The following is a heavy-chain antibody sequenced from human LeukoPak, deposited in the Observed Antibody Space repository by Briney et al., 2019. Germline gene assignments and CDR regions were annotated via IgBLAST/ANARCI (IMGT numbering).Heavy chain of an antibody. Sequence: PGGSLRLPCAASGFTFSSYAMSWVRQAPGKGLEWVSAISGSGGSTYYADSVKGRFTISRDNSKNTLYLQMNSLRAEDTAVYYCAKPVSSGSYGFDYWGQGTLVTVSS. CDR1: GFTFSSYA. CDR2: ISGSGGST. V-gene: IGHV3-23*01. D-gene: IGHD3-10*01. J-gene: IGHJ4*02. CDR3: AKPVSSGSYGFDY.